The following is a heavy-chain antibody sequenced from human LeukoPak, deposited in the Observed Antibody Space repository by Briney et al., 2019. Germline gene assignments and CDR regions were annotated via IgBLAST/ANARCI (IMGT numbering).Heavy chain of an antibody. Sequence: SETLSLTCAVSGGSIINSNWWSWVRQPPGKGLEWIGEIDHSGSTSYNPSLESRVTMSVDRSQNQFSLRLSTVTAADTAVYYCARGLVEVATRYFDLWGRGTLVTVSS. CDR2: IDHSGST. D-gene: IGHD5-24*01. J-gene: IGHJ2*01. V-gene: IGHV4-4*02. CDR3: ARGLVEVATRYFDL. CDR1: GGSIINSNW.